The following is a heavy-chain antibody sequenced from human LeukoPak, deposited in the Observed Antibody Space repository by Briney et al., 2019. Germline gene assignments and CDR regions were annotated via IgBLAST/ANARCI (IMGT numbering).Heavy chain of an antibody. CDR2: ISNSRSYI. D-gene: IGHD5-12*01. Sequence: GGSLRLSCAASGFTFSSYYMNWVRQAPGKGLEWVSSISNSRSYIYYGDSVKGRFTISRDNAKNSLYLQMNSLRAEDTAVYYCARDASVATYYYYYYMDVWGKGTTVTISS. CDR1: GFTFSSYY. CDR3: ARDASVATYYYYYYMDV. J-gene: IGHJ6*03. V-gene: IGHV3-21*01.